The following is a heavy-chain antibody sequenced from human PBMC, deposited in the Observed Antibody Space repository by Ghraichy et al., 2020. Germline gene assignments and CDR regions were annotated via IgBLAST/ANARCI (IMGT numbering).Heavy chain of an antibody. CDR3: ARERGANSGSYLDY. V-gene: IGHV4-4*02. J-gene: IGHJ4*02. CDR1: GGSISSSNW. Sequence: SETLSLTCAVSGGSISSSNWWSWVRQPPGKGLEWMGEIYHGGSTNYNPSLKSLVTISVDKSKNQFSLKLSSVTAADTAVYYCARERGANSGSYLDYWGQGTLVTVSS. D-gene: IGHD1-26*01. CDR2: IYHGGST.